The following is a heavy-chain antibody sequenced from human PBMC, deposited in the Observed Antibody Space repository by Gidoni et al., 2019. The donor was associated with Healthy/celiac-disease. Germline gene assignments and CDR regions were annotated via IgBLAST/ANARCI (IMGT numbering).Heavy chain of an antibody. J-gene: IGHJ4*02. CDR3: TRDLDYGDYVIRLAAGY. CDR1: GFTFGDYA. D-gene: IGHD4-17*01. CDR2: IRSKAYGGTT. Sequence: EVQLVEPGGGLVKPGRSLRHSCTASGFTFGDYAMSWFRQAPEKGLEWVGFIRSKAYGGTTEYAASVKGRFTISRDDAKSIAYLQMNSLKTEDTAVYYCTRDLDYGDYVIRLAAGYWGQGTLVTVSS. V-gene: IGHV3-49*05.